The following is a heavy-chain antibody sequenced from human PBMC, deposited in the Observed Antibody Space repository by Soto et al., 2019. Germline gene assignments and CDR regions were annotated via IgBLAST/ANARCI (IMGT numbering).Heavy chain of an antibody. D-gene: IGHD3-16*01. V-gene: IGHV3-49*04. CDR1: GFTFGDYA. Sequence: GGSLRLSCTTSGFTFGDYALSWVRQAPGKGLEWVGFIRRNAYGGTTDYAASVKGRFTISRDDSKSIAYLQMNSLRTEDTALYYCTRASSLDFDLWGQGTLVTVSS. J-gene: IGHJ4*02. CDR2: IRRNAYGGTT. CDR3: TRASSLDFDL.